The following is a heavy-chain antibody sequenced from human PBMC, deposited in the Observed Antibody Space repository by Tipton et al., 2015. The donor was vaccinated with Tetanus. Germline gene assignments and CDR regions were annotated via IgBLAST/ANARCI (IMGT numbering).Heavy chain of an antibody. Sequence: QLVQSGGGLIQPGGSLRLSCAASGVTVSGNYMSWVRQAPGKGLEWVSVIYTGGSADYTDSVKGRFTISRDNSNNSLSLQMNSLRIDDTAVYYCAFRTNWRFSWGFDCWGQGILVTVSS. J-gene: IGHJ4*02. D-gene: IGHD1-20*01. V-gene: IGHV3-53*01. CDR2: IYTGGSA. CDR3: AFRTNWRFSWGFDC. CDR1: GVTVSGNY.